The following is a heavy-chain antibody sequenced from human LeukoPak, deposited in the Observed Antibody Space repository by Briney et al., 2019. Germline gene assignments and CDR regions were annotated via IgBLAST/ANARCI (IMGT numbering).Heavy chain of an antibody. D-gene: IGHD2-15*01. CDR3: ARSVVVAAITGRAFDI. J-gene: IGHJ3*02. CDR1: GFTFSDYY. CDR2: ISSSGSTI. V-gene: IGHV3-11*01. Sequence: GGSLRLSCAASGFTFSDYYMSWIRQAPGKGLEWVSYISSSGSTIYYADSVKGRFTISRDNAKNSLYLQMNSLRAEDTAVYYCARSVVVAAITGRAFDIWGQGTVVTVSS.